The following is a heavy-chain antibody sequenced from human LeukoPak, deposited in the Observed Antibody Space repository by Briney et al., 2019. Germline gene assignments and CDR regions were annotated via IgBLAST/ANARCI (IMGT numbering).Heavy chain of an antibody. Sequence: PSETLSLTCTVSGGSISSYYWSWIRQPPGKGLEWIVYIYYSGSTNYNPSRKSRVTISVDTSKNQSSLKLSSVTAADTAVYYCARESGDGYAFDIWGQGTMVTVSS. V-gene: IGHV4-59*01. CDR3: ARESGDGYAFDI. J-gene: IGHJ3*02. CDR1: GGSISSYY. CDR2: IYYSGST. D-gene: IGHD7-27*01.